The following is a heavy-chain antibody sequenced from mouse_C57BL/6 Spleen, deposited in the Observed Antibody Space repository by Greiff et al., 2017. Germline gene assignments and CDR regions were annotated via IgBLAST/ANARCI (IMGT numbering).Heavy chain of an antibody. V-gene: IGHV1-52*01. D-gene: IGHD1-1*01. CDR2: IDPSDSET. J-gene: IGHJ4*01. Sequence: VQLQQSGAELVRPGSSVKLSCKASGYTFTSYWMHWVKQRPIQGLEWIGNIDPSDSETHYNQKFKDKATLTVDKSSITAYMQLSSLTSEDSAVYYCARSLYGSSPYAMDYWGQGTSVTVSS. CDR3: ARSLYGSSPYAMDY. CDR1: GYTFTSYW.